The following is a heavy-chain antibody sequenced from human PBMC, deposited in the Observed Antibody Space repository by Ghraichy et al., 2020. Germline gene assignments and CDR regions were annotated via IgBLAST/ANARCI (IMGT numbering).Heavy chain of an antibody. Sequence: ESLNISCTVSGDSISSYSWSWLRQPPGKGLEWIGYIYYSGSTKYNPSLKSRVTISADTSKNQVYLKVRSVTAADTAVYYCATGILGADYFFDYWGQGSLVTVSS. D-gene: IGHD1-26*01. CDR2: IYYSGST. V-gene: IGHV4-59*01. J-gene: IGHJ4*02. CDR3: ATGILGADYFFDY. CDR1: GDSISSYS.